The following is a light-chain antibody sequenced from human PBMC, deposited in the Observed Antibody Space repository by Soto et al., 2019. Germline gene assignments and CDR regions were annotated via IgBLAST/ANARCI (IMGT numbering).Light chain of an antibody. CDR1: QSLGSD. V-gene: IGKV3-15*01. J-gene: IGKJ5*01. Sequence: EIVMTQSPGTLSLSPGDTATLSCRASQSLGSDLAWYQQKPGQAPRLLIYDASTRATGVPARFSGSGSGTEFTLTISGLQSEDFAVYYCQQCTNWPPYTFGQGTRREIK. CDR2: DAS. CDR3: QQCTNWPPYT.